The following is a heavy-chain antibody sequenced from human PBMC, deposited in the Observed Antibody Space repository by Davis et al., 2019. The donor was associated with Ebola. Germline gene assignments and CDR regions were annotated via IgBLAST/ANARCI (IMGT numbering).Heavy chain of an antibody. Sequence: GGSLRLSCAASGFTFSSYDMHWVRQATGKGLEWVSAIGTAGDTYYPGSVKGRFTISRENAKNSLYLQMNSLRAEDTAVYYCARDPMVTIRYGMDVWGQGTTVTVSS. CDR2: IGTAGDT. D-gene: IGHD5-12*01. CDR1: GFTFSSYD. J-gene: IGHJ6*02. CDR3: ARDPMVTIRYGMDV. V-gene: IGHV3-13*01.